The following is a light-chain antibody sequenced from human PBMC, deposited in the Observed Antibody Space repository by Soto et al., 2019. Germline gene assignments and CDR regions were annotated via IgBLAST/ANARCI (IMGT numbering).Light chain of an antibody. CDR1: RTIDNY. CDR3: QQSYNTLIT. CDR2: ATS. J-gene: IGKJ5*01. V-gene: IGKV1-39*01. Sequence: DIQMTQSPSSLSASLGDRVTITCRASRTIDNYLNWYQQKPGRAPELLVYATSSLQSGVPSRFTGGGSGTHFTLTISGLQPEDFATYFCQQSYNTLITFGQGTRLEIK.